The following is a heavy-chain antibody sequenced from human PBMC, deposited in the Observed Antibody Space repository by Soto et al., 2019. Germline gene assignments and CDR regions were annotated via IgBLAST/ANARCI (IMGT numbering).Heavy chain of an antibody. J-gene: IGHJ5*02. V-gene: IGHV3-30*18. CDR2: ISHDGGAT. Sequence: QVQLVESGGGLVQSGRSLRLSCAASGFTFSTSGMHWIRQAPGKGLEWVAMISHDGGATYYVDSVKGRFTISRDTDKNTLHLQMDSLRPDDTATYYCAKDWGSSGWYNWFDPWGQGTLVTVSS. CDR1: GFTFSTSG. D-gene: IGHD6-13*01. CDR3: AKDWGSSGWYNWFDP.